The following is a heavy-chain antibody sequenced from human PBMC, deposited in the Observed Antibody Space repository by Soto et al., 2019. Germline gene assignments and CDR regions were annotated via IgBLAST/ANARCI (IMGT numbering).Heavy chain of an antibody. CDR2: RNRDGSVK. D-gene: IGHD2-2*02. J-gene: IGHJ3*01. V-gene: IGHV3-7*05. CDR3: TRDSSPKYTTCGVEAFDF. Sequence: EVQLVESGGGLVQPGGSLRLSCAASGFTFGSYWMTWVRQAPGKGLEWVANRNRDGSVKNYVDSVKGRFTVSRDNANGSLYLQMYSLRVEDAAVYYCTRDSSPKYTTCGVEAFDFWGQWTMVTVS. CDR1: GFTFGSYW.